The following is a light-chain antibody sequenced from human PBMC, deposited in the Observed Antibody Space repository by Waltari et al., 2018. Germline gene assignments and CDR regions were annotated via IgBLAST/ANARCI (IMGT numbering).Light chain of an antibody. CDR1: SSDIGGYDY. J-gene: IGLJ1*01. Sequence: QSALTQPASVSGSPGQSITISCTGTSSDIGGYDYVSWYHQHPGKPPKLCIYEVTKRPSGVSNRFSGSKSGNTASLAISGLQPEDEADYYCSSYTRRNTPSSVFGTGTQVTVL. CDR2: EVT. CDR3: SSYTRRNTPSSV. V-gene: IGLV2-14*01.